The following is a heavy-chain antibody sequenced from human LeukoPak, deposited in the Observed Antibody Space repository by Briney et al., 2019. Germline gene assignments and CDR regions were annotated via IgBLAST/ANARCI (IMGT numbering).Heavy chain of an antibody. CDR2: IDPYTGNT. V-gene: IGHV1-2*02. CDR1: GYTFVGYY. J-gene: IGHJ4*02. D-gene: IGHD5-12*01. Sequence: ASLKVSCKASGYTFVGYYLHWVRQAPGQGLEWMAWIDPYTGNTHYAQKFQGRITVTRDTSVSTTYMALSWLTSDDTARYYCAREYSASEHWGQGALVTVSS. CDR3: AREYSASEH.